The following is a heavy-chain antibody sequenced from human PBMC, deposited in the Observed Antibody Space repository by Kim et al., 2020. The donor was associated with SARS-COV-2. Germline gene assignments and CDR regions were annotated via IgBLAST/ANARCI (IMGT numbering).Heavy chain of an antibody. J-gene: IGHJ4*02. Sequence: GGSLRLSCAASGFTFSDYYMSWIRQAPGKGLEWVSYISSSSSYTNYADSVKGRFTISRDNAKNSLYLQMNSLRAEDTAVYYCARDRVRGVNKFDYWGQGTLVTVSS. V-gene: IGHV3-11*06. D-gene: IGHD3-10*02. CDR1: GFTFSDYY. CDR2: ISSSSSYT. CDR3: ARDRVRGVNKFDY.